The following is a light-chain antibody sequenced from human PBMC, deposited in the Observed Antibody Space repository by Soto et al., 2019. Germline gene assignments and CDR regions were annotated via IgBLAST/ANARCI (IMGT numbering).Light chain of an antibody. V-gene: IGKV2-28*01. J-gene: IGKJ1*01. CDR2: LGT. Sequence: DIVMTQSPLSLPVTPGEPASISCRSSQSLLRSNGYNFLAWYLQKPGQYPQLPIYLGTNRTSGVTNRVSGSRTGTDVTLKISKVDAEDVGVYYYMQALQSPRTFGQGTKVEIK. CDR3: MQALQSPRT. CDR1: QSLLRSNGYNF.